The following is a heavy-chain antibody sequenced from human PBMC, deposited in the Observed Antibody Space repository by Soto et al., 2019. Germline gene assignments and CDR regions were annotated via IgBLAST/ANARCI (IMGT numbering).Heavy chain of an antibody. CDR2: ISSDGKN. J-gene: IGHJ4*02. V-gene: IGHV3-30*18. CDR1: GFTFSSYG. Sequence: ESGGGVVQPGRSLRLSCAASGFTFSSYGVNWVRQAPGKGLEWVALISSDGKNYYADSVKGRFTISRDNSKNTLSLQMNSLRVEDTALYYCAKEGYYGSGPDYWGQGTLVTVSS. CDR3: AKEGYYGSGPDY. D-gene: IGHD3-10*01.